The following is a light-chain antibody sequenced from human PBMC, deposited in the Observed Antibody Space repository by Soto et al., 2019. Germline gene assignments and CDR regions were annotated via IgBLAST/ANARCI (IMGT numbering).Light chain of an antibody. V-gene: IGKV4-1*01. CDR2: WAS. J-gene: IGKJ1*01. Sequence: DIVMTQSPDSLPVSLGERATIHCRSSQSVFYSSNNKNYLAWYQQKPGQPPKLLIYWASTRESGVPDRFSGSGSETDFTLTISSLQAEDVAVYYCQQYYSPPWTFGQGTKVEIK. CDR1: QSVFYSSNNKNY. CDR3: QQYYSPPWT.